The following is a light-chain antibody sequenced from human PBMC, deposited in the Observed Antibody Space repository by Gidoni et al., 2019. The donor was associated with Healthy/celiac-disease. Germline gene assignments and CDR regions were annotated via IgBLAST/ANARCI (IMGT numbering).Light chain of an antibody. CDR2: GNS. Sequence: QSVRTTPPSVSRAPGQRVTISCTGSSSNIGAGYDVHWYQQLPGTAPKLLIYGNSNRPSGVPDRFSGSKSGTSASLAITGLQAEDEADYYCQSYDSSLSGVVFGGGTKLTVL. CDR3: QSYDSSLSGVV. J-gene: IGLJ2*01. CDR1: SSNIGAGYD. V-gene: IGLV1-40*01.